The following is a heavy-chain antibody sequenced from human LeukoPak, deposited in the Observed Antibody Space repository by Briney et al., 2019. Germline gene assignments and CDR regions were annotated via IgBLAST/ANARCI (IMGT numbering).Heavy chain of an antibody. V-gene: IGHV3-48*01. J-gene: IGHJ4*02. D-gene: IGHD1-26*01. CDR3: ARDHDPHDGGVGSIVGAEFDY. CDR1: GFTFSSYS. Sequence: PGGSLRLSCAASGFTFSSYSMNWVRQAPGKGLEWVSYISSSSSTIYYADSVKGRFTISRDNAKNSLYLQMNSLRAEDTAVYYCARDHDPHDGGVGSIVGAEFDYWGQGTLVTVSS. CDR2: ISSSSSTI.